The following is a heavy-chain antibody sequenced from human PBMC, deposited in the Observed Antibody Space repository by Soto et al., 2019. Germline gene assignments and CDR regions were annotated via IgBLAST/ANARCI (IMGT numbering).Heavy chain of an antibody. Sequence: WWSLRLSCAASVFTFSSDSMNWCRQAPGKGLEWVSYISSSSSTIYYADSVKGRFTISRDNAKNSLYLQMNSLRDEDTAVYYCASRVVPAALSSEYYYYYGMDVWGQGTTVTVSS. J-gene: IGHJ6*02. V-gene: IGHV3-48*02. D-gene: IGHD2-2*01. CDR3: ASRVVPAALSSEYYYYYGMDV. CDR1: VFTFSSDS. CDR2: ISSSSSTI.